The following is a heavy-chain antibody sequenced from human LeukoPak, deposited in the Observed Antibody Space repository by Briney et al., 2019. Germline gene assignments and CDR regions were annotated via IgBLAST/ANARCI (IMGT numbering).Heavy chain of an antibody. CDR3: AKGQITRSDRFDY. CDR2: ISGGGDNR. V-gene: IGHV3-23*01. CDR1: GFTFSTYS. Sequence: GGSLRLSCAASGFTFSTYSMTWVRQAPGKGLEWVSIISGGGDNRYYADSVKGRFTISRDNSKNTLYLQMNSLRAEDTAVYYCAKGQITRSDRFDYWGQGTLVTVSS. J-gene: IGHJ4*02. D-gene: IGHD3-16*01.